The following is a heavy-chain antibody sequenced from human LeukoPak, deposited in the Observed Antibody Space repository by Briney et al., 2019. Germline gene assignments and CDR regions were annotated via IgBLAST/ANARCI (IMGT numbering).Heavy chain of an antibody. CDR2: ISGSGGST. D-gene: IGHD3-22*01. J-gene: IGHJ4*02. CDR3: AKGSGYYSEAFDY. CDR1: GFTFSSYA. V-gene: IGHV3-23*01. Sequence: GGSLRLSCAASGFTFSSYAMSWVRRAPGKGLEWVSAISGSGGSTYYADSVKGRFTISRDNSKNTLYLQMNSLRAEDTAVYYCAKGSGYYSEAFDYWGQGTLVTVSS.